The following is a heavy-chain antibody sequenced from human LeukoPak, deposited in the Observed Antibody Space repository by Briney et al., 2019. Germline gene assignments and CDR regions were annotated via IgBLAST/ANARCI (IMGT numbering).Heavy chain of an antibody. J-gene: IGHJ4*02. Sequence: GASVKVSCSSSGYILTNYGIYWVRQAPGQGLEWMGWINTYNGETDCAQNFQGRVTMTTDTSTSTAYMDLRSLTSDDTAVYYCARGRLGVSGYKDYLDYWGQGTLVTVSS. CDR1: GYILTNYG. CDR2: INTYNGET. D-gene: IGHD5-12*01. V-gene: IGHV1-18*01. CDR3: ARGRLGVSGYKDYLDY.